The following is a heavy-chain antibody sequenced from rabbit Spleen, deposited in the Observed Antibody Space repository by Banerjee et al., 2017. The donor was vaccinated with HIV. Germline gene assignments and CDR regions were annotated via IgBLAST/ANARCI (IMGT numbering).Heavy chain of an antibody. CDR3: ARDTGSSFSSYGMDL. Sequence: QSLEESGGDLVKPGASLTLTCTASGFSFSSSYYMCWVRQAPGKGLEWIACINAVTGRAVYATWAKGRFTCSKTSSTTVTLQMTSLTVADTATYFCARDTGSSFSSYGMDLWGPGTSSPS. V-gene: IGHV1S40*01. CDR2: INAVTGRA. J-gene: IGHJ6*01. D-gene: IGHD8-1*01. CDR1: GFSFSSSYY.